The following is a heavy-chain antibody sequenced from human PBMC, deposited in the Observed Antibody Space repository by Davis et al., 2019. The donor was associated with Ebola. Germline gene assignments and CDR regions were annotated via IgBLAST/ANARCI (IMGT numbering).Heavy chain of an antibody. D-gene: IGHD6-6*01. CDR2: ITWHGGTT. Sequence: PGGSLRLSCAASGFTFDDYGMSWVRQAPGKGLEWVSGITWHGGTTGYADSVKGRFTVSRDNAKNSLFLQMNSVRADDTAVYYCAKHSSSSSYFDYWGQGTLVTVSS. J-gene: IGHJ4*02. V-gene: IGHV3-20*04. CDR3: AKHSSSSSYFDY. CDR1: GFTFDDYG.